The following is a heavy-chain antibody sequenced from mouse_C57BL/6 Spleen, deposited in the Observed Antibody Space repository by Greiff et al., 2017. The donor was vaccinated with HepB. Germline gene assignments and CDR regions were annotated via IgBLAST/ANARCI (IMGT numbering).Heavy chain of an antibody. J-gene: IGHJ4*01. CDR3: ARTMTDYYAMDY. V-gene: IGHV1-53*01. D-gene: IGHD2-4*01. CDR1: GYTFTSYW. CDR2: INPSNGVT. Sequence: QVQLKQPGTELVKPGASVKLSCKASGYTFTSYWMNWVKQRPGQGLEWIGNINPSNGVTNYNEKLKSKATLTVYKSSSTAYMQLSSLTSEDSAVYYCARTMTDYYAMDYWGQGTSVTVSS.